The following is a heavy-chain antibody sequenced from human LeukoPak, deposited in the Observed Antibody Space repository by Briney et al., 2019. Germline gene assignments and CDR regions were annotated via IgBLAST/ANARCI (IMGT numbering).Heavy chain of an antibody. Sequence: PGGSLRLSCAASGFTFSSYWMHWVRQAPGKGVVWVSRINSDGSSTIYADSVKGGFTISRDNAKNTLYLQMNSLRAEDTAVYYCARGAPTASFYWGQGTLVTVSS. D-gene: IGHD5-18*01. CDR3: ARGAPTASFY. CDR2: INSDGSST. J-gene: IGHJ4*02. CDR1: GFTFSSYW. V-gene: IGHV3-74*01.